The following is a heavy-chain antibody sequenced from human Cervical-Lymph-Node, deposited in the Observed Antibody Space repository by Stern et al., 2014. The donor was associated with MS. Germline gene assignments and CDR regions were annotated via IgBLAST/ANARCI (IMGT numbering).Heavy chain of an antibody. J-gene: IGHJ4*02. CDR2: VYYSGAT. CDR3: AKHACTGAACPFDL. Sequence: VQLVESGPGLVKPSETLSLTCAVSGDSISSYTHYWAWIRQPPGKGLEWIGSVYYSGATYYNPSLKSRVTISVDTSKNHFSLGLNSVTAADTAVYYCAKHACTGAACPFDLWGQGTLVTVSS. V-gene: IGHV4-39*01. CDR1: GDSISSYTHY. D-gene: IGHD2-8*02.